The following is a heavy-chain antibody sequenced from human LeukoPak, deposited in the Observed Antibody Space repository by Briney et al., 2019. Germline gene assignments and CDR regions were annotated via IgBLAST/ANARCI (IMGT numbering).Heavy chain of an antibody. CDR3: ASGQDYYDSSGYYKG. CDR2: IIPIFGTA. Sequence: PVKVSCQASWGTLSSYAISWVGQAPGQRLEWMGGIIPIFGTANYAQKFQGRVTITADESTSTAYMELSSLRSEDTAVYYCASGQDYYDSSGYYKGWGQGTLVTVSS. V-gene: IGHV1-69*13. D-gene: IGHD3-22*01. J-gene: IGHJ4*02. CDR1: WGTLSSYA.